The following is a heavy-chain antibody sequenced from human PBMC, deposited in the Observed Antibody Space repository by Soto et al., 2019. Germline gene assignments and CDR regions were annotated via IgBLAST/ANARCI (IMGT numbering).Heavy chain of an antibody. J-gene: IGHJ5*02. CDR3: AGGLNIYGDYKWFDP. D-gene: IGHD4-17*01. V-gene: IGHV1-18*04. Sequence: SVKVSCKASGYTFNSYGISWVRQAPGQGVEWMGWIRSYNGNTKYAQKLQGRVSMTTDTSTSAAYMALRSIKTEETPQYYSAGGLNIYGDYKWFDPWGQGTLVSV. CDR1: GYTFNSYG. CDR2: IRSYNGNT.